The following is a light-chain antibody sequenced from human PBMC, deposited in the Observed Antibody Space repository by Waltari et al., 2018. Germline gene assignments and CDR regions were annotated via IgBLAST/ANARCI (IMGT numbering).Light chain of an antibody. J-gene: IGKJ2*01. CDR1: QSVLYSSNNKNY. CDR3: QQYYSTPPYT. Sequence: DIVMTQSPDSLAVSLGERATNTCKSSQSVLYSSNNKNYLAWYQQKPGQPPKLLIYWASTRESGVPDRFSGSGSGTDFTLTISSLQAEDVAVYYCQQYYSTPPYTFGQGTKLEIK. V-gene: IGKV4-1*01. CDR2: WAS.